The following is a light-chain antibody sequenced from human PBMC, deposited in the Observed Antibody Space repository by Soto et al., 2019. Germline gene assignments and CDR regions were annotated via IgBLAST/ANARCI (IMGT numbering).Light chain of an antibody. V-gene: IGKV1-39*01. CDR2: AAS. Sequence: DIQMTQSPSSLSASVGDRVTITCRASRGINNYLNWYQQKPGKAPKLLIYAASSLQSGVPSRFSGSGSGTDFTLTISSLQPEDFATYYCQQSYSTPRTFGQGTKVDIK. J-gene: IGKJ1*01. CDR1: RGINNY. CDR3: QQSYSTPRT.